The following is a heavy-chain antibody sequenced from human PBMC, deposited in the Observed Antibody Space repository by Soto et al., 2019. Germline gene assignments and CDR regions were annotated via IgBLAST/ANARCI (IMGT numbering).Heavy chain of an antibody. J-gene: IGHJ5*02. CDR1: GFTFSSYA. CDR2: ISGSGGST. V-gene: IGHV3-23*01. D-gene: IGHD3-3*01. Sequence: GGSLRLSCAASGFTFSSYAMSWVRQAPGKGLEWVSAISGSGGSTYYADSVKGRFTISRDNSKNTLYLQMNSLRAEDTAVYYCAKGERTIFGVVPVQKWFDPWGQGTLVTVSS. CDR3: AKGERTIFGVVPVQKWFDP.